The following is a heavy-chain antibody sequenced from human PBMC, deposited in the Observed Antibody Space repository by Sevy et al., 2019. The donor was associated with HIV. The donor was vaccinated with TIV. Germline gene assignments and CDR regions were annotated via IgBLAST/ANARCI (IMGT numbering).Heavy chain of an antibody. V-gene: IGHV4-4*07. CDR3: ARDKGGSSWFLLDP. Sequence: SETLSLTCAVSGGSIRSYYWSWIRQPAGKGLEWIGRIYSGGSTNYNPSLKSRVTMSVDTSKNQFSLVLRSMTAADTAVYYCARDKGGSSWFLLDPWGQGRLVTVSS. CDR1: GGSIRSYY. J-gene: IGHJ5*02. CDR2: IYSGGST. D-gene: IGHD6-13*01.